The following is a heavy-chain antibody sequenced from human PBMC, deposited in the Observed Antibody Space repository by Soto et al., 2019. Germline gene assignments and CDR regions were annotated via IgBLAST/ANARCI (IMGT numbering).Heavy chain of an antibody. J-gene: IGHJ5*02. CDR3: ARGGVFGYGDYNT. D-gene: IGHD4-17*01. CDR2: IIPILGLP. Sequence: QVNLVQSGAEVRKPGSSVKVSCKTSGATLNNYIIGWVRQAPGQGLEWMGRIIPILGLPNYSQRFQDRPTIPADRSTSTLYMELSSLRSDDTAIYFCARGGVFGYGDYNTWGQGTLVTVSS. V-gene: IGHV1-69*02. CDR1: GATLNNYI.